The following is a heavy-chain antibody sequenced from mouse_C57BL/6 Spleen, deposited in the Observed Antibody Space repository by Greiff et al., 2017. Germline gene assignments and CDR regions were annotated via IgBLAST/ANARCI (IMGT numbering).Heavy chain of an antibody. J-gene: IGHJ2*01. D-gene: IGHD2-10*02. CDR2: IDPANGNT. CDR3: ARGGYGNYHVFDY. CDR1: GSNIKNTY. V-gene: IGHV14-3*01. Sequence: EVQLQESVAELVRPGASVKLSCTASGSNIKNTYMHWVKQRPEQGLEWIGRIDPANGNTKYAPKFQGKATITADTSSNTAYLQLSSLTSEDTAIYYCARGGYGNYHVFDYWGQGTTLTVSS.